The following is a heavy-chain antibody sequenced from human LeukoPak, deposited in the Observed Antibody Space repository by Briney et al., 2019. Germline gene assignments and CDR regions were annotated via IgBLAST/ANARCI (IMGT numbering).Heavy chain of an antibody. V-gene: IGHV1-18*01. D-gene: IGHD3-22*01. CDR3: AISQGSYYDTSGYLGGDC. CDR1: GYTFTNYG. J-gene: IGHJ4*02. CDR2: ISAYSGNT. Sequence: ASVKVSCKASGYTFTNYGIFWVRQAPGQGLEWMGWISAYSGNTNYAQKLQGRVTMTTETSTSTAYKELESLRSDDTAVYYCAISQGSYYDTSGYLGGDCWGQGTLVTVSS.